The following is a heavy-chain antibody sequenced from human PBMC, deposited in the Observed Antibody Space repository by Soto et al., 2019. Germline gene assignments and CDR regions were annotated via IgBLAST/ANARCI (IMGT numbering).Heavy chain of an antibody. CDR2: IYYSGST. Sequence: LSLTCTVFDGSISSGDYYLSWIRQPPGKGLEWIGYIYYSGSTYYNPSLKSRVTISVDTSKNQFSLKLSSVTAADTAVYYCARVSEGEEYSISSHYYYYMDVWGKGTTVTVSS. CDR3: ARVSEGEEYSISSHYYYYMDV. J-gene: IGHJ6*03. V-gene: IGHV4-30-4*01. D-gene: IGHD6-6*01. CDR1: DGSISSGDYY.